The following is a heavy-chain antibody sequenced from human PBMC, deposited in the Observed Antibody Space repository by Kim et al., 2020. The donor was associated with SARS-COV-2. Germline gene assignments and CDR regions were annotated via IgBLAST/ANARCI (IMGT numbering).Heavy chain of an antibody. CDR2: ISSNSDNI. Sequence: GGSLRLSCAGSGFSFDEYAMHWVRQGPGKGLEWVSGISSNSDNIAYADSVKGRFTISRDNANNFLYLQMNSLRAEDTALYYCTKDRYCSGGICPLDYWGQRSLVTVSS. D-gene: IGHD2-15*01. J-gene: IGHJ4*02. V-gene: IGHV3-9*01. CDR3: TKDRYCSGGICPLDY. CDR1: GFSFDEYA.